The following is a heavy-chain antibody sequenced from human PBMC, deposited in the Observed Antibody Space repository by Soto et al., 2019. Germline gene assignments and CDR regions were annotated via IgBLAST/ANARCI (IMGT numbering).Heavy chain of an antibody. V-gene: IGHV3-74*01. CDR2: INNDGRTT. D-gene: IGHD2-15*01. Sequence: EVQLVESGGGLIQPGGSPRLSCAASGFALSSYWMNWVRQSPGKGLVWVSHINNDGRTTNYTNSVKARFTISREIAKNSLFRQLNRQRAEDTGIYYCAGGGSSGLAYWGQGTLVTVSS. CDR3: AGGGSSGLAY. CDR1: GFALSSYW. J-gene: IGHJ4*02.